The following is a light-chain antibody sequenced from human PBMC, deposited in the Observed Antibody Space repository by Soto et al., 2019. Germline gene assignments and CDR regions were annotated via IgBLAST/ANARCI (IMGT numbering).Light chain of an antibody. CDR2: DAS. Sequence: EIVLTQSLATLSLSPGERATLSCRASQSVGYHLAWYQQKPGQAPRLLIYDASNRATGIPARFSGSGSGTDFTLAISSLEPEDFAVYYCQQRSNWPPVTFGGGTKVEIK. CDR1: QSVGYH. J-gene: IGKJ4*01. CDR3: QQRSNWPPVT. V-gene: IGKV3-11*01.